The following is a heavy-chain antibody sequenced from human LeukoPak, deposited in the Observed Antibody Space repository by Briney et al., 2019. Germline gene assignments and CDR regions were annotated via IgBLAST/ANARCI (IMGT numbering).Heavy chain of an antibody. Sequence: GGSLRLSCAASGFTFSSYWMSWVRQAPGKGLEWVANIKQDGSEKFYVDSVKGRFTISRDNAKNSLFLQMNSLRAEDTAVYYCARHRSGGSQDDAFDIWGQGTMVTVSS. CDR1: GFTFSSYW. V-gene: IGHV3-7*01. D-gene: IGHD2-15*01. CDR2: IKQDGSEK. CDR3: ARHRSGGSQDDAFDI. J-gene: IGHJ3*02.